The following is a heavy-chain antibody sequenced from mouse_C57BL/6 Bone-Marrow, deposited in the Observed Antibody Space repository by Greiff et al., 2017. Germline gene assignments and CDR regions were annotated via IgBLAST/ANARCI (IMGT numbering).Heavy chain of an antibody. Sequence: VQLQQSVAELVRPGASVKLSCTASGFNIKNTSMHWVKQRPEQGLEWIGRIDPANGNTKYAPKFQGKATITADTSSNTAYLQLSSLTSEDTAIYYCARRGIYYDYDYYFDYWGQGTTLTVSS. CDR2: IDPANGNT. CDR3: ARRGIYYDYDYYFDY. V-gene: IGHV14-3*01. J-gene: IGHJ2*01. CDR1: GFNIKNTS. D-gene: IGHD2-4*01.